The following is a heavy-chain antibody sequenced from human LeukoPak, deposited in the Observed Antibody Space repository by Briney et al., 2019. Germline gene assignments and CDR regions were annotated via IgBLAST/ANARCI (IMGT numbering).Heavy chain of an antibody. CDR1: GGSFNDYY. CDR3: ATRTN. CDR2: INHSGGT. D-gene: IGHD3/OR15-3a*01. V-gene: IGHV4-34*01. J-gene: IGHJ4*02. Sequence: SETLSLTCAVYGGSFNDYYWSWIRQPPGKGLEWIGEINHSGGTSYNPSLKSRVTISVDMSKNQFSLILTSVTAADTAVYYCATRTNWGQGTLVTVSS.